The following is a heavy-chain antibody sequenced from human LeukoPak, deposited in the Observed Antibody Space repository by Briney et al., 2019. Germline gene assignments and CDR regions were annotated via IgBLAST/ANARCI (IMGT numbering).Heavy chain of an antibody. D-gene: IGHD1-26*01. J-gene: IGHJ4*02. CDR1: XXX. Sequence: XXXMXXVXQAPGQGLEWMGIINPSGGSTSYAQKFQGRVTMTRDMSTRTVYMELSSLRSEDTAVYYCARDRGAGGSTFDYWGQGTLVTVSS. CDR3: ARDRGAGGSTFDY. CDR2: INPSGGST. V-gene: IGHV1-46*01.